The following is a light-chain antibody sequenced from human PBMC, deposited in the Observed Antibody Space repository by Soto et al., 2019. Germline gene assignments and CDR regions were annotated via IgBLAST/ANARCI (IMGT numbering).Light chain of an antibody. J-gene: IGKJ2*01. CDR3: QQRSNWPMYT. V-gene: IGKV3D-20*02. CDR1: QSVSSTY. CDR2: DVS. Sequence: EIVLTQSPGTLSLSPGERATLSCRASQSVSSTYLAWYQQKPGQAPRLLIYDVSNRATGIPARFSGSGSGTDFTLTISSLEPEDFAVYYCQQRSNWPMYTFGQGTKLEIK.